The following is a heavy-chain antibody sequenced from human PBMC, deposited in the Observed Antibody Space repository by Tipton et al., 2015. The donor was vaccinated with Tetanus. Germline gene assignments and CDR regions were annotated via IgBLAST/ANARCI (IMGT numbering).Heavy chain of an antibody. Sequence: LRLSCAVSGGSISSGGYSWNWIRQPPGKGLEWIGEINHSGSAKYIPSLKSRATTSVDASKNQFSLNLSSVTAADTAVYYCARLILGGSKEVAGIRYYYYYGLDVWGQGTTVTVTS. J-gene: IGHJ6*02. CDR1: GGSISSGGYS. D-gene: IGHD6-19*01. CDR3: ARLILGGSKEVAGIRYYYYYGLDV. CDR2: INHSGSA. V-gene: IGHV4-30-2*01.